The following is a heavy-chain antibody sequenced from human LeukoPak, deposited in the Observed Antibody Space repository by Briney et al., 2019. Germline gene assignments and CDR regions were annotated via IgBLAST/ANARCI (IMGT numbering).Heavy chain of an antibody. D-gene: IGHD3-16*01. J-gene: IGHJ4*02. V-gene: IGHV3-30*14. Sequence: GGSLRLSCAASGFTFSSYAMHWVRQAPGKGLEWVAVISYDGSNKYYADSVKGRFTISRDNSKNTLYLQMNSLRAEDTAVYYCARAPWGSYFDYWGQGTLVTDSS. CDR3: ARAPWGSYFDY. CDR2: ISYDGSNK. CDR1: GFTFSSYA.